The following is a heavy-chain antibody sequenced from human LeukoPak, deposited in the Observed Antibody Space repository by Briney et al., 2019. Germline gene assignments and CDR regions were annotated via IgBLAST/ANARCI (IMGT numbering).Heavy chain of an antibody. CDR1: GYTFTGYY. Sequence: ASVKVSCKASGYTFTGYYMHWVRQAPGQGLEWMGWINPNSGGTNYAQKFQGRVTMTRDTSISTAYMELSRLRSDDTAVYYCEREDWRAAAPSGFDYWGQGTLVTVSS. CDR2: INPNSGGT. V-gene: IGHV1-2*02. J-gene: IGHJ4*02. CDR3: EREDWRAAAPSGFDY. D-gene: IGHD6-13*01.